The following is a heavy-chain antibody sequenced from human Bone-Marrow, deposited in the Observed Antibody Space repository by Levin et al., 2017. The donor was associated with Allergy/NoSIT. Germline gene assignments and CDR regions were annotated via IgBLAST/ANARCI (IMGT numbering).Heavy chain of an antibody. CDR3: VKGRSTDAFDV. CDR1: GFTFSESA. Sequence: GESLKISCAASGFTFSESAMSWVRQAPGKGLEWVSTLTSSGDHTYYADSVKGRSTISRDNSNNMLYLQVSGLRAEDTALYYCVKGRSTDAFDVWGQGTMVTVSS. CDR2: LTSSGDHT. V-gene: IGHV3-23*01. J-gene: IGHJ3*01. D-gene: IGHD5/OR15-5a*01.